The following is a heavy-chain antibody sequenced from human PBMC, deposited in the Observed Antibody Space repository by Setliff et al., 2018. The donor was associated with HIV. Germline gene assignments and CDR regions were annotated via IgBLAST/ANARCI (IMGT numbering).Heavy chain of an antibody. CDR3: ASVGYDILTGYHVIPPPHIDV. J-gene: IGHJ6*03. CDR1: GGSISTFY. Sequence: SETLSLTCTVSGGSISTFYWSWIRQPPGKGLEWICYIFYTGSTNYNPSLKSRVTISVDTSKNQFSLKLNSVTAADTAVYYCASVGYDILTGYHVIPPPHIDVWGKGTTVTVSS. D-gene: IGHD3-9*01. V-gene: IGHV4-59*01. CDR2: IFYTGST.